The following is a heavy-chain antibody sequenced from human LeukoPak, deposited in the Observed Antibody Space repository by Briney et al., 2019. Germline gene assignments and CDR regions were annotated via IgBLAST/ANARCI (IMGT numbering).Heavy chain of an antibody. V-gene: IGHV4-34*01. D-gene: IGHD3-3*01. CDR1: GGSFSGYY. J-gene: IGHJ6*02. CDR2: INHSGST. Sequence: SETLSLTCAVYGGSFSGYYWSWIRQPPGKGLEWIGEINHSGSTNYNPSLKSRVTISVDTSKNQFSLKLSSATAADTAVYYCARGFGVVINYYGMDVWGQGTTVTVSS. CDR3: ARGFGVVINYYGMDV.